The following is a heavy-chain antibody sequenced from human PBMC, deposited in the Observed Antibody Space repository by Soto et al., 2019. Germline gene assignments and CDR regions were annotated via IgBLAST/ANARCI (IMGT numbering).Heavy chain of an antibody. CDR3: AGPYSGSHWYYYYGMDV. CDR1: GGTFSSYT. CDR2: IIPILGIA. Sequence: QVQLVQSGAEVKKPGSSVKVSCKASGGTFSSYTISWVRQAPGQGLEWMGRIIPILGIANYAQKFQCRVTITEDKSTSTAYMELSSLRSEDTAVYYGAGPYSGSHWYYYYGMDVWGQGTTVTVSS. D-gene: IGHD1-26*01. V-gene: IGHV1-69*02. J-gene: IGHJ6*02.